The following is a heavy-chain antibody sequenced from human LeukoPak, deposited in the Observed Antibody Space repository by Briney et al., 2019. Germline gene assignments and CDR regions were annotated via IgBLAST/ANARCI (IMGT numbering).Heavy chain of an antibody. Sequence: SETLSPTCAVYGGSFSGYYWSWIRQPPGKGLEWIGEINHSGSTNYNPSLKSRVTISVDTSKNQFSLKLSSVTAADTAVYYCARGSGCSSTSCYRYYYYYMDVWGKGTTVTVSS. CDR3: ARGSGCSSTSCYRYYYYYMDV. V-gene: IGHV4-34*01. CDR2: INHSGST. CDR1: GGSFSGYY. J-gene: IGHJ6*03. D-gene: IGHD2-2*01.